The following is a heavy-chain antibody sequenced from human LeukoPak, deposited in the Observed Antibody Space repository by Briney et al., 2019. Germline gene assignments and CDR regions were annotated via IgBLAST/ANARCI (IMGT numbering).Heavy chain of an antibody. J-gene: IGHJ5*02. D-gene: IGHD2-2*01. CDR1: GYTFTSYD. CDR2: INPNSGGT. CDR3: ARDYALNCSSTSCHYNWFDP. Sequence: ASVKVSCKASGYTFTSYDINWVRQATGQGLEWMGWINPNSGGTNYAQKFQGRVTMTRDTSISTAYMELSRLRSDDTAVYYCARDYALNCSSTSCHYNWFDPWGQGTLVTVSS. V-gene: IGHV1-2*02.